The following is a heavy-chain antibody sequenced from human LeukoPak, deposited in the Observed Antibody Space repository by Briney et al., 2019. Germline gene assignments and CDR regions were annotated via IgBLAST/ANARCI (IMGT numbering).Heavy chain of an antibody. CDR1: GGSISSYY. CDR2: IYYSGTT. D-gene: IGHD4-23*01. CDR3: ARHGGYSGNPMPFDS. V-gene: IGHV4-59*08. Sequence: PSETLSLTCTVSGGSISSYYWSWIRQPPGKGLEWIAYIYYSGTTNYNLSLKSRVTISVDTSKNQFSLKLSSVTAADTAVYYCARHGGYSGNPMPFDSWGQGTLVTVSS. J-gene: IGHJ4*02.